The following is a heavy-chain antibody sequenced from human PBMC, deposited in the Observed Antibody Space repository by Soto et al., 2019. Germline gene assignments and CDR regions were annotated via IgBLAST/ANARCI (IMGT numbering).Heavy chain of an antibody. CDR2: IYHSGST. CDR3: ARGVYSTGGLEP. V-gene: IGHV4-30-2*01. Sequence: LSRPWAVSGGSISSVVSSWSWIRQPPGKGLAWIGYIYHSGSTYYNPSLKSRVTISVDRSKNQFSLKLSSVTAADTAVYYCARGVYSTGGLEPWGKGSL. D-gene: IGHD6-13*01. J-gene: IGHJ5*02. CDR1: GGSISSVVSS.